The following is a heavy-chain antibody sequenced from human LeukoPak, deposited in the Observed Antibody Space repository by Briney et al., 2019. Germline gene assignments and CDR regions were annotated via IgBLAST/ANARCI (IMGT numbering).Heavy chain of an antibody. CDR1: GGSFCGYY. Sequence: SETLSLTCAVSGGSFCGYYWSWIRQPPGKGLEWIGEINHSGSTNYNPSLKSRVTISVDTSKNQFSLKLSSVTAADTAVYYCARGGVATIDDWGQGTLVTVSS. CDR3: ARGGVATIDD. J-gene: IGHJ4*02. CDR2: INHSGST. D-gene: IGHD5-12*01. V-gene: IGHV4-34*01.